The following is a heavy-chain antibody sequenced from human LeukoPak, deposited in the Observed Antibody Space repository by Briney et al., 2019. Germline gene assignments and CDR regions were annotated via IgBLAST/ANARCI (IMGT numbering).Heavy chain of an antibody. V-gene: IGHV1-2*02. Sequence: PWASVKVSCKASGYTFTGYYMHWVRQAPGQGLEWMGWINPNSGGTNYAQKFQGRVTMTRDTSISTAYMELSRLRSDDTAVFYCARGDYYGSPKVVAAWGQGTLVTVSS. J-gene: IGHJ5*02. CDR1: GYTFTGYY. D-gene: IGHD3-10*01. CDR3: ARGDYYGSPKVVAA. CDR2: INPNSGGT.